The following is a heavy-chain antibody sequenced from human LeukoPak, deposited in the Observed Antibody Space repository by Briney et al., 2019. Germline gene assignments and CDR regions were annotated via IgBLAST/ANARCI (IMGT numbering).Heavy chain of an antibody. D-gene: IGHD2-15*01. Sequence: SETLSLTCTVSGGSISSYYWSWIRQPAGKGLEWIGRIYTSGSTNYNPSLKSRVTMSVDTSKNQFSLKLSSVTATDTAVYYCAREHCSGGSCYFGYYYGMDVWGQGTTVTASS. J-gene: IGHJ6*02. V-gene: IGHV4-4*07. CDR2: IYTSGST. CDR3: AREHCSGGSCYFGYYYGMDV. CDR1: GGSISSYY.